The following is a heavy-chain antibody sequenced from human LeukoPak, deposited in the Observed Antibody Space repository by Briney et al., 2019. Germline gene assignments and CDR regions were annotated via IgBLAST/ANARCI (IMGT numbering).Heavy chain of an antibody. V-gene: IGHV4-61*02. CDR1: GGSLSSGSYY. CDR2: IYTSGST. J-gene: IGHJ4*02. CDR3: ARDDCSGGSCYSH. Sequence: SETLSLTCTVSGGSLSSGSYYWSWIRQPAGKGLEWIGRIYTSGSTNYNPSLKSRVTISVDTSKNQFSLKLSSVTAADTAVYYCARDDCSGGSCYSHWGQGTLVTVSS. D-gene: IGHD2-15*01.